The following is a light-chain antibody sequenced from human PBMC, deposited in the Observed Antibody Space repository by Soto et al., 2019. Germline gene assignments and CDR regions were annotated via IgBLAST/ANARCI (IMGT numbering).Light chain of an antibody. CDR2: GAS. CDR3: QQYNNWPPT. Sequence: EIVMTQSPAALSVSPGESATLSCRASQSVGSHLAWYQQKPGQAPRLLISGASTRATGFPTSFSGSGSGTEFTLTITSLQSEDFALYFCQQYNNWPPTFVQGTKLEIK. J-gene: IGKJ2*01. CDR1: QSVGSH. V-gene: IGKV3-15*01.